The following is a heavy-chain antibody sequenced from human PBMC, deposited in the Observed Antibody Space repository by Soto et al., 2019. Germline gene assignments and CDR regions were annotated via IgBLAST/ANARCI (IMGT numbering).Heavy chain of an antibody. CDR1: GFIFGNFG. J-gene: IGHJ5*02. V-gene: IGHV3-23*01. CDR2: ISGSGFKK. D-gene: IGHD1-26*01. Sequence: GGSLRLACAASGFIFGNFGMSWVRQAPGKGLEWISSISGSGFKKYYADSVKGRFTISRDNSKSTVYLELNNLSAEDTAVYHCAKNQGVELVPLATVDWFDPWGQGSVVTVSS. CDR3: AKNQGVELVPLATVDWFDP.